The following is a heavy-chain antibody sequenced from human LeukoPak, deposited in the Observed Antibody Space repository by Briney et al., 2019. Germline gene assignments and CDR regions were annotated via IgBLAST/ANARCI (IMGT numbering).Heavy chain of an antibody. V-gene: IGHV3-23*01. J-gene: IGHJ4*02. CDR3: AKRDRDCSSTSCRYYFDY. Sequence: GGSLRLSCTASGFTFGDYTMSWVRQAPGKGLEWVSAISGSGGSTYYADSVKGRFTISRDNSKNTLYLQMNSLRAEDTAVYYCAKRDRDCSSTSCRYYFDYWGQGTLVTVSS. D-gene: IGHD2-2*01. CDR2: ISGSGGST. CDR1: GFTFGDYT.